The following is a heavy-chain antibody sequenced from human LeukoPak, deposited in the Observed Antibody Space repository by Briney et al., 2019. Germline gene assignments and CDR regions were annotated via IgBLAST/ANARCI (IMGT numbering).Heavy chain of an antibody. V-gene: IGHV1-2*02. CDR2: INPNSGGT. CDR1: GYTFTGYY. J-gene: IGHJ6*03. D-gene: IGHD2-2*01. CDR3: ARDVGLGYCSSTSCYLHRLYYYYYMDV. Sequence: ASVKVSYKASGYTFTGYYMHWVRQAPGQGLEWMGWINPNSGGTNYAQKFQGRVTMTRDTSISTAYMELSRLRSDDTAVYYCARDVGLGYCSSTSCYLHRLYYYYYMDVWGKGTTVTVSS.